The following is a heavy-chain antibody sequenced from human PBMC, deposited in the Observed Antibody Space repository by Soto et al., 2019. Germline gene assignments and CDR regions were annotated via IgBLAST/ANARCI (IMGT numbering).Heavy chain of an antibody. CDR1: GGTFSSYA. J-gene: IGHJ4*02. CDR3: ASSRQSLGFPLGSLYYFDY. CDR2: IIPIFGTA. V-gene: IGHV1-69*13. Sequence: SVKVSCKASGGTFSSYAISWVRQAPGQGLEWMGGIIPIFGTANYAQKFQGRATITADESTSTAYMELSSLRSEDTAVYYCASSRQSLGFPLGSLYYFDYWGQGTLVTVSS. D-gene: IGHD1-1*01.